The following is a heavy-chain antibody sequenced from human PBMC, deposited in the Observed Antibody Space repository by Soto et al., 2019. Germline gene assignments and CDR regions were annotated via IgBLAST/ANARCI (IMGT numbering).Heavy chain of an antibody. D-gene: IGHD1-1*01. J-gene: IGHJ4*02. Sequence: QLQLQESGPGLVKPSETLSLTCTVSGGSISSSSYYWGWIRQPPGKGLEWIGSIYYSGSTYYNPSLKSRVTISVDTSKNQFSLKLSSVTAADTAVYYCARLGSLVRPQRDPSYFDYWGQGTLVTVSS. CDR2: IYYSGST. CDR3: ARLGSLVRPQRDPSYFDY. CDR1: GGSISSSSYY. V-gene: IGHV4-39*01.